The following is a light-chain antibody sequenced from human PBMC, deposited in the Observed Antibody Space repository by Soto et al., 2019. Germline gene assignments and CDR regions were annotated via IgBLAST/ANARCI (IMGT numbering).Light chain of an antibody. CDR1: SSDFGDYDY. V-gene: IGLV2-14*01. Sequence: QSALIQPASVSGSPGQSITISCTGTSSDFGDYDYVSWYLQHPGKVPKLIIYEVSNRSSGVSNRFSGSNSGNTASLTISGLQAEDEADYYCNSYTGSSTLVFGTGTKLTVL. CDR3: NSYTGSSTLV. CDR2: EVS. J-gene: IGLJ1*01.